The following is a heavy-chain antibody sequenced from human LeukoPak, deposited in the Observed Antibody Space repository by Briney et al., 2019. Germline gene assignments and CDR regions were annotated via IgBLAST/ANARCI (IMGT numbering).Heavy chain of an antibody. V-gene: IGHV1-69*05. D-gene: IGHD6-13*01. CDR3: ARGWSIAAAGTPQYYYYMDV. Sequence: SVKVSCKASGGTFSSYAISWVRQAPGQGLEWMGGIIPIFGTANYAQKFQGRVTITTDESTSTAYMELSSLRSEDTAVYYCARGWSIAAAGTPQYYYYMDVWGKGTTVTVSS. CDR1: GGTFSSYA. J-gene: IGHJ6*03. CDR2: IIPIFGTA.